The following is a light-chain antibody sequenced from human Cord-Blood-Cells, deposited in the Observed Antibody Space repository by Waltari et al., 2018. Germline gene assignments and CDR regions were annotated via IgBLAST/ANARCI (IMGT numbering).Light chain of an antibody. CDR1: SSDVGSYNL. CDR3: CSYAGSSTWV. Sequence: QSALTQPASVSGSPGQSITIPCTGTSSDVGSYNLVSWYQQHPGKAPKLMIYEVRKRPSGVSNRFSGSKSGNTASLTISGLQAEDEADYYCCSYAGSSTWVFGGGTKLTVL. CDR2: EVR. V-gene: IGLV2-23*02. J-gene: IGLJ3*02.